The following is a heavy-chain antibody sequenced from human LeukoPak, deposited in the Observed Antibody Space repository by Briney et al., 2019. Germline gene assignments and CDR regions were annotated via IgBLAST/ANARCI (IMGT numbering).Heavy chain of an antibody. J-gene: IGHJ4*02. V-gene: IGHV3-23*01. CDR2: ISGSSSYI. D-gene: IGHD3-22*01. CDR3: AKGGAVVLTGFDS. CDR1: GFTFSSYG. Sequence: GGSLRLSCAASGFTFSSYGMSWVRQAPGKGLEWVSAISGSSSYIYYADSVRGRFTISRDNSKNTLYLQMNSLRAEDTAAYYCAKGGAVVLTGFDSWGQGTLVSVSS.